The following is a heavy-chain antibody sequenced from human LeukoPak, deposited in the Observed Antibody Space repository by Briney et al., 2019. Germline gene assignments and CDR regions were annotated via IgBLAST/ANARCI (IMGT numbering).Heavy chain of an antibody. V-gene: IGHV1-8*02. CDR2: MNPNSGNT. CDR1: GYTFTSYD. J-gene: IGHJ6*02. Sequence: GASVKVSCKASGYTFTSYDINWVRQATGQGLEWMGWMNPNSGNTGYAQKFQGRVTMTRNTSISTAYMELSSLRSEDTAVYYCARGGLYCSGGSCLSHYYYYGMDVWGQGTTVTVSS. D-gene: IGHD2-15*01. CDR3: ARGGLYCSGGSCLSHYYYYGMDV.